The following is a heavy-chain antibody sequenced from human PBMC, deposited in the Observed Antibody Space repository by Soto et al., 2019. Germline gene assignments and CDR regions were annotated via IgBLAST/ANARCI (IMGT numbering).Heavy chain of an antibody. CDR2: VYSSGST. Sequence: SETLSLTCTVSGDSITSYNWNWLRQPPGKALEWIGYVYSSGSTNYNPSLKSRVTISVDTSRNQFSLKVNSVTAADTAVYYCARRAVVAVTGSLDNWLDPWSQGILVTVSS. D-gene: IGHD2-21*01. CDR3: ARRAVVAVTGSLDNWLDP. J-gene: IGHJ5*02. CDR1: GDSITSYN. V-gene: IGHV4-59*01.